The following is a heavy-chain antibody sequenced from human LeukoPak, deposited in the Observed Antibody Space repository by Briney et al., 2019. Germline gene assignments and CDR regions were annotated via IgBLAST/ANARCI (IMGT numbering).Heavy chain of an antibody. CDR3: ARHGHYYDSSGYYSIPDF. Sequence: SETLSLTRTVSGGSISSYYWSWIRQPPGKGLEWIGYIYYSGSTNYNPSLKSRVTISVDTSKNQISLKLSSVTAADTAVYLCARHGHYYDSSGYYSIPDFWGQGTLVTVSS. CDR2: IYYSGST. CDR1: GGSISSYY. V-gene: IGHV4-59*08. D-gene: IGHD3-22*01. J-gene: IGHJ4*02.